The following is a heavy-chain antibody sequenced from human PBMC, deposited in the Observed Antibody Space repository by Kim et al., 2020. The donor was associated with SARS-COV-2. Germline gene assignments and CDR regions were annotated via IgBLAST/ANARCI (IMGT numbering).Heavy chain of an antibody. D-gene: IGHD5-18*01. V-gene: IGHV3-11*01. Sequence: GGSLRLSCAASGFTFSDYYMSWIRQAPGKGLEWVSYISSSGSTIYYADSVKGRFTISRDNAKNSLYLQMNSLRAEDTAVYYCARAVLVDTAMVPYFDYWGQGTLVTVSS. CDR2: ISSSGSTI. J-gene: IGHJ4*02. CDR1: GFTFSDYY. CDR3: ARAVLVDTAMVPYFDY.